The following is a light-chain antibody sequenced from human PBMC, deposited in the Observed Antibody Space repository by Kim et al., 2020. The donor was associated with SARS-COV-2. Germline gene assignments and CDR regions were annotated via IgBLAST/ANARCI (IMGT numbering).Light chain of an antibody. CDR3: QQRSNWPPALT. CDR2: DAS. V-gene: IGKV3-11*01. CDR1: QSVSTY. Sequence: PGERATLSCRASQSVSTYLAWYQHKPGQAPRLLIYDASNRATGVPARFSGSGSGTDFTLTISSLQSEDFAVYYCQQRSNWPPALTFGGGTKVDIK. J-gene: IGKJ4*01.